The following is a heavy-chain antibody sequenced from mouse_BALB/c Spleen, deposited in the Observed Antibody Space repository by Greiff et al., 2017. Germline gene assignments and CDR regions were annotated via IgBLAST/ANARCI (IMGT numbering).Heavy chain of an antibody. CDR1: GFTFSSYG. CDR3: ARDNYRYDGGWYFDV. CDR2: ISSGGSYT. V-gene: IGHV5-6*01. D-gene: IGHD2-14*01. Sequence: EVQLVESGGDLVKPGGSLKLSCAASGFTFSSYGMSWVRQTPDKRLEWVATISSGGSYTYYPDSVKGRFTISRDNAKNTLYLQMSSLKSEDTAMYYCARDNYRYDGGWYFDVWGAGTTVTVSS. J-gene: IGHJ1*01.